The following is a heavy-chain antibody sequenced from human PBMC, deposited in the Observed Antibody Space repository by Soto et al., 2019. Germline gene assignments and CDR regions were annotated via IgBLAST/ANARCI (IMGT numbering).Heavy chain of an antibody. CDR1: GFTFSSYS. D-gene: IGHD3-9*01. CDR3: ARRGEHYDILTGYYYYYYYGMAV. CDR2: ISSSSSYI. J-gene: IGHJ6*02. Sequence: PGGSLRLSCAASGFTFSSYSMNWVRQAPGKGLEWVSSISSSSSYIYYADSVKGRFTISRDNAKNSLYLQMNSLRAEDTAVYYCARRGEHYDILTGYYYYYYYGMAVWGQGTTVTVSS. V-gene: IGHV3-21*01.